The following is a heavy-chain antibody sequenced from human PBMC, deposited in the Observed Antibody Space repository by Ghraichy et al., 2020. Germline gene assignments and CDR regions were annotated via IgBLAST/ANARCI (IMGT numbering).Heavy chain of an antibody. J-gene: IGHJ4*02. V-gene: IGHV1-8*01. CDR1: GYTFPTYD. D-gene: IGHD2-21*01. CDR2: MNPATGNK. CDR3: ARVDGLSFDS. Sequence: ASVKVSCEASGYTFPTYDINWVRQAPGQGLEWMGWMNPATGNKGYAQRFQGRVTMTRSTSINTAYMELSSLRSDDTAVYYCARVDGLSFDSWGQGTLVTVSS.